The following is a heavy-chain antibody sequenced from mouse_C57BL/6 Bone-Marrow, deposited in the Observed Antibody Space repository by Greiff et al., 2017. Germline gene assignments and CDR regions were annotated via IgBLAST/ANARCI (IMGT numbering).Heavy chain of an antibody. V-gene: IGHV1-81*01. CDR3: ARWDYGSSLDY. CDR2: IYPRSGNT. J-gene: IGHJ2*01. D-gene: IGHD1-1*01. CDR1: GYTFTSYG. Sequence: VQRVESGAELARPGASVKLSCKASGYTFTSYGISWVKQRTGQGLEWIGEIYPRSGNTYYNEKFKGKATLTADKSSSTAYMELRSLTSEDSAVYFCARWDYGSSLDYWGQGTTLTVSS.